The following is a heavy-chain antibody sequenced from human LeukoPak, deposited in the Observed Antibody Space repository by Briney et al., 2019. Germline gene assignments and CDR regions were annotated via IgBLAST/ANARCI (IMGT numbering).Heavy chain of an antibody. CDR2: ISNSDGST. CDR3: AKATGYLL. J-gene: IGHJ4*02. V-gene: IGHV3-23*01. Sequence: GGSLRLSCAASGFTFSSYAMSWVRQAPGKGLEWVSTISNSDGSTYYADSVKGRFSISRDNSENTLYLQMNSLRAEDTAVYYCAKATGYLLWGQGTLVTVSS. CDR1: GFTFSSYA. D-gene: IGHD1-14*01.